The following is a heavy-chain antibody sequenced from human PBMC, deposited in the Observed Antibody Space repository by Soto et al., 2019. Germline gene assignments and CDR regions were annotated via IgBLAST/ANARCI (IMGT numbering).Heavy chain of an antibody. CDR3: ATQSYSNSGAYYYYAMDV. V-gene: IGHV4-30-2*01. CDR2: IYQSGST. J-gene: IGHJ6*02. CDR1: GGSISSGGYS. D-gene: IGHD4-4*01. Sequence: SETLSLTCAVSGGSISSGGYSWSWIRQPPGKGLEWIGYIYQSGSTYYNPSLKSRVTISVDRSRNQFSLKLSSVTAADTAVYFCATQSYSNSGAYYYYAMDVWGQGTTVTVSS.